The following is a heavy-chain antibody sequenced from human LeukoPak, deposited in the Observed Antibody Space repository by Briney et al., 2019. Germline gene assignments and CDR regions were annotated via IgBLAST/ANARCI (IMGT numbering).Heavy chain of an antibody. Sequence: GGSLRLSCAASGFTFSSYAMSWVRQAPGKGLEWVSYISSSSSTIYSADSVKGRFTISRDNAKNSLYLQMNSLRAEDTAVYYCAREPYYHDSSGYVSDYWGQGTLVTVSS. CDR1: GFTFSSYA. CDR2: ISSSSSTI. D-gene: IGHD3-22*01. J-gene: IGHJ4*02. V-gene: IGHV3-48*01. CDR3: AREPYYHDSSGYVSDY.